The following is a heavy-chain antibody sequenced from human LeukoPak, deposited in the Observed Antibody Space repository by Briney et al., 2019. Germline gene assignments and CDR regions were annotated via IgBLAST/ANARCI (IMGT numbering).Heavy chain of an antibody. CDR1: GFTFSSYG. Sequence: PGGSLRLSCAASGFTFSSYGMSWVRQAPGTGLEWVSSISSSSSTIYYADSVKGRFTISRDNAKNSLYLQMNSLRAEDTAVYYCAREGYSYGPFWSLGEEWAYSGAFDIWGQGKMVTVSS. D-gene: IGHD5-18*01. CDR3: AREGYSYGPFWSLGEEWAYSGAFDI. CDR2: ISSSSSTI. V-gene: IGHV3-48*01. J-gene: IGHJ3*02.